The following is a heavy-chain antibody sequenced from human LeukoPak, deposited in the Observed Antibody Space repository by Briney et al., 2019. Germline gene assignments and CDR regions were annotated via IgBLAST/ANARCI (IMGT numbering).Heavy chain of an antibody. Sequence: PSETLSLTCTVSGGSISSGDYYWSWIRQPPGKGLEWIVYIYYSGSTYYNPSLKSRVTISVDTSKNQFSLKLSSVTAADTAVYYCARVSYYYDSSGYHDALDIWGQGTMVTVSS. CDR2: IYYSGST. D-gene: IGHD3-22*01. J-gene: IGHJ3*02. CDR3: ARVSYYYDSSGYHDALDI. CDR1: GGSISSGDYY. V-gene: IGHV4-30-4*08.